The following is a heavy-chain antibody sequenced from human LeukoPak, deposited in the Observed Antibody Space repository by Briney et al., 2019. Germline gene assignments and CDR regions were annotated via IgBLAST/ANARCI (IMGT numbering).Heavy chain of an antibody. CDR3: ARGYHDYGDYEVLYFDY. D-gene: IGHD4-17*01. J-gene: IGHJ4*02. V-gene: IGHV1-46*01. Sequence: ASVRVSCKASGYTFTSYYMHWVRQAPGQGLEWMGIINPSGGSTSYAQKFQGRVTMTRDASTSTVYMELSSLRSEDTAVYYCARGYHDYGDYEVLYFDYWGQGTLVTVSS. CDR2: INPSGGST. CDR1: GYTFTSYY.